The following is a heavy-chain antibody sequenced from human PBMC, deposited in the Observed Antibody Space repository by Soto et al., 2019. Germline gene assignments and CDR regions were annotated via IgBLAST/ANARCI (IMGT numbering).Heavy chain of an antibody. CDR2: LIHGGST. Sequence: QVHLEQWGAGLLKPSETLSLTCAIYNSSLGAFHWTWIRQPPGKGLEWIGELIHGGSTNYNPSLKSRVTFSLDTSKSQFSLHVMSVTAADTAVYYCARSPLSHDYVRQTWREVGDSFDVWGRGTSVTVSS. D-gene: IGHD3-10*02. J-gene: IGHJ3*01. V-gene: IGHV4-34*02. CDR1: NSSLGAFH. CDR3: ARSPLSHDYVRQTWREVGDSFDV.